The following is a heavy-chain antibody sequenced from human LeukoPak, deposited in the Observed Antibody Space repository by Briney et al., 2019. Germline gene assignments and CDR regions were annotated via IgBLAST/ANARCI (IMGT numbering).Heavy chain of an antibody. CDR2: ISGSGGST. V-gene: IGHV3-23*01. Sequence: PGGSLRLSCAASGFTFSSYAMSWVRQAPGKGLEWVSAISGSGGSTYYADSVKGRFTISRDNSKNTLYLQMNSLRAEDTAVYYCAKDSGYYAYPGDAFDIWGQGTMVTVSS. J-gene: IGHJ3*02. CDR3: AKDSGYYAYPGDAFDI. D-gene: IGHD2-2*01. CDR1: GFTFSSYA.